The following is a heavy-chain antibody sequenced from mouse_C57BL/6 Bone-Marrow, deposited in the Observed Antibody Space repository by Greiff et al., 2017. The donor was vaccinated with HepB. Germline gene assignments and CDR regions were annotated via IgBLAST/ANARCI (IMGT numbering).Heavy chain of an antibody. CDR1: GFTFSDYY. CDR2: ISNGGGST. J-gene: IGHJ2*01. D-gene: IGHD1-2*01. CDR3: ARRNYDGGYFDY. Sequence: EVQGVESGGGLVQPGGSLKLSCAASGFTFSDYYMYWVRQTPEKRLEWVAYISNGGGSTYYPDTVKGRFTISRDNAKNTLYLQMSRLKSEDTAMYYCARRNYDGGYFDYWGQGTTLTVSS. V-gene: IGHV5-12*01.